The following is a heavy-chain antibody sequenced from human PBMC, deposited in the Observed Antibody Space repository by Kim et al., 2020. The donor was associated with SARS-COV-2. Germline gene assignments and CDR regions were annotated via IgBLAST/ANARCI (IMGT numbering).Heavy chain of an antibody. J-gene: IGHJ5*02. V-gene: IGHV5-10-1*01. Sequence: GESLKISCKGSGYSFTSYWISWVRQMPGKGLEWMGRIDPSDSYTNYSPSFQGHVTISADKSISTAYLQWSSLKASDTAMYYCARHGQWLPWFDPWGQGTLVTVSS. CDR3: ARHGQWLPWFDP. CDR1: GYSFTSYW. CDR2: IDPSDSYT. D-gene: IGHD6-19*01.